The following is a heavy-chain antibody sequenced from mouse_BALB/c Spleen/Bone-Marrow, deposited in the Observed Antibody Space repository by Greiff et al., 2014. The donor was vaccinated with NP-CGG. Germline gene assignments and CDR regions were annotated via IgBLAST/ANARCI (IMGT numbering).Heavy chain of an antibody. CDR3: ARITTATGAMDC. D-gene: IGHD1-2*01. V-gene: IGHV2-9*02. CDR2: IWADGST. Sequence: VQLQQSGPGLVAPSQSLSISCTVSGFSLTSYGVHWVRQPPGKGLEWLGVIWADGSTNYNSALMSRLSISKDNSKSQVFLKMNSLQTDDTAMYYCARITTATGAMDCWGQGTSVTVSS. J-gene: IGHJ4*01. CDR1: GFSLTSYG.